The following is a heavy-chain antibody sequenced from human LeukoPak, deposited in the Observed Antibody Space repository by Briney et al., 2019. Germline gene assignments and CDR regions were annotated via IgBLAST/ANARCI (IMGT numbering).Heavy chain of an antibody. V-gene: IGHV3-7*01. D-gene: IGHD3-10*01. CDR2: IKQDGSEK. Sequence: HPGGSLRLSCAASGFTFSSYWMSWVRQAPGKGLEWVANIKQDGSEKYYVDSVKGRFTISRDNAKNSLYLQMNSLRAEDTAVYYCARDSAFHGSGSHDYWGQGTLVTVSS. CDR3: ARDSAFHGSGSHDY. J-gene: IGHJ4*02. CDR1: GFTFSSYW.